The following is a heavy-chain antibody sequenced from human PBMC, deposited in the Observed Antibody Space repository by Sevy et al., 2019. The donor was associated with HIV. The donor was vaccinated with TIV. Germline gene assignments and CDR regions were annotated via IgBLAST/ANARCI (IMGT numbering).Heavy chain of an antibody. Sequence: GGYLRLSCAASGFTFSYAWMSWVRQAPGKGLEWVGRIKAKSDGGTIDYAAPVKGRFTISRDDSKNTLYLQMNSLKTEVTSIYYCNTDPIIVLLVTDGMDVWGQGTTVIVSS. J-gene: IGHJ6*02. D-gene: IGHD2-8*02. CDR3: NTDPIIVLLVTDGMDV. CDR1: GFTFSYAW. V-gene: IGHV3-15*01. CDR2: IKAKSDGGTI.